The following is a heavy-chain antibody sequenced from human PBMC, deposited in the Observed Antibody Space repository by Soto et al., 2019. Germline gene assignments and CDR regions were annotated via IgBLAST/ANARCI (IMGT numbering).Heavy chain of an antibody. Sequence: SVKVSCKASGGTFSSYAISWVRQAPGQGLEWMGGIIPIFGTANYAQKFQGRVTITADESTSTAYMELSSLRSEDTAVYYCARGDYDFWSGYKEIINWFDPWGQGTLVTVSS. J-gene: IGHJ5*02. CDR2: IIPIFGTA. CDR3: ARGDYDFWSGYKEIINWFDP. CDR1: GGTFSSYA. V-gene: IGHV1-69*13. D-gene: IGHD3-3*01.